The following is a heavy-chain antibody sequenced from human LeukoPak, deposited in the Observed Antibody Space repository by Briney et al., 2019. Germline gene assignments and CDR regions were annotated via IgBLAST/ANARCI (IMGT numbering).Heavy chain of an antibody. V-gene: IGHV3-13*01. J-gene: IGHJ2*01. Sequence: GASLRLSCAASGFTFSSYDMHWVRQATGKGLEWVSAIGTAGDTYYPGSVKGRFTISRENAKNSLYLQMNSLRAGDTAVYYCARVSNRVTNYWYFDLWGRGTLVTVSS. CDR2: IGTAGDT. D-gene: IGHD4-17*01. CDR3: ARVSNRVTNYWYFDL. CDR1: GFTFSSYD.